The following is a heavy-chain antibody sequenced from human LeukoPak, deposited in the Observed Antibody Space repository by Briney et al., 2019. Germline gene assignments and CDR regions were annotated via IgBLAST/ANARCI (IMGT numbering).Heavy chain of an antibody. D-gene: IGHD2/OR15-2a*01. CDR3: ARKNSFDAFDI. V-gene: IGHV7-4-1*02. J-gene: IGHJ3*02. CDR2: IHTNTGNP. CDR1: GYGFTNFA. Sequence: GASVKVSCKASGYGFTNFAMHWVRQAPGQGLEWLGWIHTNTGNPTYAQGFTGRFVFSLDTSVSTAYLQISSVKTEDTAVYYCARKNSFDAFDIWGQGTMVTVSS.